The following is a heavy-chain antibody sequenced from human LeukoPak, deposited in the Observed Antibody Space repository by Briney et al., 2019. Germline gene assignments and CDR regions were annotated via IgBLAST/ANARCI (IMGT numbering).Heavy chain of an antibody. CDR1: GGSIRSSDDY. J-gene: IGHJ6*03. Sequence: SETLSLTCTVSGGSIRSSDDYWGFVRQTPGKGLEWMGSIYYTGSSHYNPSLKSRATISVDTSKNQFSLKLTSVTAADTAVYYCTRAASSGPLFTYHMDVWGKGTTVTVSS. CDR2: IYYTGSS. D-gene: IGHD3-22*01. CDR3: TRAASSGPLFTYHMDV. V-gene: IGHV4-39*07.